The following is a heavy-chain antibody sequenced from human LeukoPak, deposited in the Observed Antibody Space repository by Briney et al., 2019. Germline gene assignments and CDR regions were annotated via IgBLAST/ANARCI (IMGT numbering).Heavy chain of an antibody. J-gene: IGHJ5*02. CDR2: IIPILGIA. CDR3: ARDVRVVLDARDNWFDP. D-gene: IGHD3-10*01. CDR1: GGTFSSYA. V-gene: IGHV1-69*04. Sequence: SVKVSCKASGGTFSSYAISWVRQAPGQGLEWMGRIIPILGIANYAQKFQGRVTITADKSTSTAYMELSSLRSEDTAVYYCARDVRVVLDARDNWFDPWGQGTLVTVSS.